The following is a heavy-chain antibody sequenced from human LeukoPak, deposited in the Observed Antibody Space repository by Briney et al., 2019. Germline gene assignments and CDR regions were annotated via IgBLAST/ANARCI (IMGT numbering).Heavy chain of an antibody. V-gene: IGHV3-23*01. D-gene: IGHD6-13*01. CDR2: ISGRGSST. Sequence: GGSLRLSCAASGFTFSTYAMSWVRQAPGRGLEWVSAISGRGSSTFYADSVKGRFTISRDNSKNTLYLQMNSLRAEDTAVYYCATDPAIAAAGDLDCWGQGTLVTVSS. CDR3: ATDPAIAAAGDLDC. CDR1: GFTFSTYA. J-gene: IGHJ4*02.